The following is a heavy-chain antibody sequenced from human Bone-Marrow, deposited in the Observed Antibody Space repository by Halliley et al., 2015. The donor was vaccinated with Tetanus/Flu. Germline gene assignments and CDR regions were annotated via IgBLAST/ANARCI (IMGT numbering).Heavy chain of an antibody. CDR2: IYYSGSS. D-gene: IGHD4-17*01. V-gene: IGHV4-59*11. CDR3: ARGNGETTTAHYFAS. CDR1: GGSTSRHY. Sequence: TLSLTCTVSGGSTSRHYWSWIRQPPGKGLEWIGYIYYSGSSNYNPSLKSRVTMSLDTSRSQFSLRLSSVTAADPAVYYCARGNGETTTAHYFASWGQGTLVTVSS. J-gene: IGHJ4*02.